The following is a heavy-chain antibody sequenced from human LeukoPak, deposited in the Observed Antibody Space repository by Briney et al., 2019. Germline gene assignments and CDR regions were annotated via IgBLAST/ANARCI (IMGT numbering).Heavy chain of an antibody. D-gene: IGHD2-2*01. CDR3: ARGYCSSTSCYGPYYGITS. J-gene: IGHJ6*02. CDR1: GYTFTGYY. CDR2: INPNSGGT. V-gene: IGHV1-2*02. Sequence: GASVKVSCKASGYTFTGYYMHWVRQPPGQGLEWMGWINPNSGGTNYAQKFQGRVTMTRDTSISTAYMELSRLRSDDTAVYYCARGYCSSTSCYGPYYGITSGAKGPRSPSP.